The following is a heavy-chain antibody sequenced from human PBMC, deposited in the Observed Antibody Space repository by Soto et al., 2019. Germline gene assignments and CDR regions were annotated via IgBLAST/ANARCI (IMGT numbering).Heavy chain of an antibody. D-gene: IGHD7-27*01. J-gene: IGHJ4*02. V-gene: IGHV3-23*01. CDR3: ARDSSSTGDMDY. CDR1: GFTFSSYA. CDR2: ISGSGGST. Sequence: GGSLRLSCAASGFTFSSYAMSWVRQAPGKGLEWVSAISGSGGSTYYADSVKGRFTISRDNSENTLYLQMNSLRAEDTAVYYCARDSSSTGDMDYWGQGTLVTVSS.